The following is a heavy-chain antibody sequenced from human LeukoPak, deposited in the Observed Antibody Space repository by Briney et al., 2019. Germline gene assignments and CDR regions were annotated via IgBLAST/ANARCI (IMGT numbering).Heavy chain of an antibody. CDR1: GFTFSSSA. J-gene: IGHJ4*02. Sequence: PGGSLRLSCAASGFTFSSSAMSWVRQAPGKGLEWVSSISGSGSGGSTYYADSVKGRFTISRDNSKNTLYLQMNSLRVEDRAVYYCAKSGYNRFDYWGQGTLVTVSS. CDR3: AKSGYNRFDY. V-gene: IGHV3-23*01. D-gene: IGHD5-24*01. CDR2: ISGSGSGGST.